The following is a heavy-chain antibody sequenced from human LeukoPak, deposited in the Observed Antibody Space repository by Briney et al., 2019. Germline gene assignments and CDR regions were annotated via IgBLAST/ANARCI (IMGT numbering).Heavy chain of an antibody. CDR2: IIPILGIA. J-gene: IGHJ6*02. Sequence: ASVKVSCKASGGTFSSYAISWVRQAPGQGLEWMGRIIPILGIANYAQKFQGRVTITADKSTSTAYMELSSLRSEDTAVYYCARRDTAMATGYYGMDVWGQGTTVTVSS. V-gene: IGHV1-69*04. CDR1: GGTFSSYA. D-gene: IGHD5-18*01. CDR3: ARRDTAMATGYYGMDV.